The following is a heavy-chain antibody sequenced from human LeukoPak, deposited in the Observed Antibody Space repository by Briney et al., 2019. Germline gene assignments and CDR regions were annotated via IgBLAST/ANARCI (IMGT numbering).Heavy chain of an antibody. Sequence: SETLSLTCTVSGGSISSSSYYWGWIRQPPGKGLEWIGSIYYSGSTYYNPSLKSRVTISVDTSKNQFSLKLSSVTAADTAVYYCVAKNDYGDAHSYYYMDVWGKGTTVTVSS. CDR3: VAKNDYGDAHSYYYMDV. V-gene: IGHV4-39*01. J-gene: IGHJ6*03. D-gene: IGHD4-17*01. CDR1: GGSISSSSYY. CDR2: IYYSGST.